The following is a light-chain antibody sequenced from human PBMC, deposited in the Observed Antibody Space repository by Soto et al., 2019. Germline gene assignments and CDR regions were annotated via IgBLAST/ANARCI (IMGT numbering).Light chain of an antibody. V-gene: IGLV3-21*02. J-gene: IGLJ1*01. CDR1: NIGSTS. Sequence: SYELTQPHSVSVATAQTARITCGGNNIGSTSVHWYKQSPGQAPVLVVYDDNDRPSGIPERFSGFNSENTATLTITRVEAGDEADYYCQVWNISTDHYVFGTGTKVTVL. CDR2: DDN. CDR3: QVWNISTDHYV.